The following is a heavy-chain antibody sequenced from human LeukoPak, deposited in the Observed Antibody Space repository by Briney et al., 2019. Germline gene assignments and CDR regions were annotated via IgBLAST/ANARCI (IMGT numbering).Heavy chain of an antibody. V-gene: IGHV4-59*01. J-gene: IGHJ4*02. CDR1: GGAISSYY. CDR3: ARVGNGHFDY. Sequence: SETLSLTCIVSGGAISSYYWSWIRQPPGKRLEWIGYIYYSGNTNYNPSLKSRVTISIDTSKNQFSLKPSSVTAADTAVYYCARVGNGHFDYWGQGTLVTVSS. CDR2: IYYSGNT. D-gene: IGHD2-8*01.